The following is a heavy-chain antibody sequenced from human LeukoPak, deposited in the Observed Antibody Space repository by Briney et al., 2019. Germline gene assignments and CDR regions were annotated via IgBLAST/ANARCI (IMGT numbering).Heavy chain of an antibody. CDR2: FIPFLGIA. J-gene: IGHJ4*02. Sequence: SVKVSCKASGGTFSSYGISWVRQAPGQGLEWMGRFIPFLGIADYAQKFQGRVTITADKSTSTGYMELSSLRSEDTAVYYCARRRTRGTFDYWGQGTLVTVSS. V-gene: IGHV1-69*04. D-gene: IGHD3-16*01. CDR3: ARRRTRGTFDY. CDR1: GGTFSSYG.